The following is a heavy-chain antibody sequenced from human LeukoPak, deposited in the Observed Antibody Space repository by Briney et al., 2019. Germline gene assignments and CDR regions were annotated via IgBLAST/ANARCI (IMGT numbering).Heavy chain of an antibody. V-gene: IGHV1-18*01. CDR1: GYTFTSYG. D-gene: IGHD3-9*01. J-gene: IGHJ4*02. Sequence: GASVKVSCKASGYTFTSYGISWVRQAPGQELEWMGWISAYNSNTNYAQKLQGRVTMTTDTSTSTAYMELRSLRSDDTAVYYCARRGSLWHYDILTGYSATLTTPLDYWGQGTLVTVSS. CDR3: ARRGSLWHYDILTGYSATLTTPLDY. CDR2: ISAYNSNT.